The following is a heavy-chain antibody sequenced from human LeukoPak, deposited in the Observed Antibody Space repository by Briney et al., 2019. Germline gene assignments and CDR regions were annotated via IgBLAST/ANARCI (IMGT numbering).Heavy chain of an antibody. CDR3: ARVDLYCSSTRCYSFDY. CDR2: TYPGDSDT. Sequence: GESLQISCKGFGYSFTSYWIAWVRQLPGKGLEWMGITYPGDSDTRYSPSFQGQVTISGDKSISTVYLQWSSLKASDTAMYYCARVDLYCSSTRCYSFDYWGQGTLVTVSS. V-gene: IGHV5-51*01. D-gene: IGHD2-2*01. J-gene: IGHJ4*02. CDR1: GYSFTSYW.